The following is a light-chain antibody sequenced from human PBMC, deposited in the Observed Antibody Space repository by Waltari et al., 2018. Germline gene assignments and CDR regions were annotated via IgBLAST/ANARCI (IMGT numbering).Light chain of an antibody. CDR1: TSNIGSTA. CDR2: FDG. V-gene: IGLV1-36*01. Sequence: QSVLTQPPSVSEAPRQRVAISCSGSTSNIGSTAVNWYQPPPGKAPKLLLYFDGLLSSGVSDRFSGSKSGTSASLAISGLQSEDEADYYCAAWDDSLKGVVFGGGTKLTVL. CDR3: AAWDDSLKGVV. J-gene: IGLJ2*01.